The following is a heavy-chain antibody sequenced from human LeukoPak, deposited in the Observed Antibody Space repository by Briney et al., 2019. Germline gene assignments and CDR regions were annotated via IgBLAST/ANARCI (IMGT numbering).Heavy chain of an antibody. D-gene: IGHD3-22*01. CDR2: TYYSGST. CDR1: GAPISSGGYY. CDR3: ARDRVYFDSALGYFDY. Sequence: SETLSLTCTVSGAPISSGGYYWSWIRQHPGKGLEWIGYTYYSGSTYYNPSLRSRLTISVDTFKNQFSLKLTSVTAADTAVYYCARDRVYFDSALGYFDYWGQGTLVTVSS. J-gene: IGHJ4*02. V-gene: IGHV4-31*03.